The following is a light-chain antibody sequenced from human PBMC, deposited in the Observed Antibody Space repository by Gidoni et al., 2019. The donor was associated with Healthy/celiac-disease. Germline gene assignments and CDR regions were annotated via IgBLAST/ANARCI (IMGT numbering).Light chain of an antibody. V-gene: IGKV1-39*01. CDR3: QQSYSTPIT. Sequence: DSQMTQPPSSLSASVGARVTITCRASQSISSYVNWYQQKPGKAPKLLIYAASSLQSGVPSRFSGSGSGTDFTLTISSLQPEDFAPYYCQQSYSTPITFXQXTRLEIK. CDR1: QSISSY. J-gene: IGKJ5*01. CDR2: AAS.